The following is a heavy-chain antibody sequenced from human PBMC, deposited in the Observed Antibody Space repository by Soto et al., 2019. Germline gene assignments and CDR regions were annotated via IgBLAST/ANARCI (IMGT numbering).Heavy chain of an antibody. D-gene: IGHD3-10*01. CDR2: ISSSSSYT. V-gene: IGHV3-11*06. CDR1: EFTFSDYY. CDR3: ARRITMVRRVKEYGMDV. J-gene: IGHJ6*02. Sequence: PGGSLRLSCAASEFTFSDYYMSWIRQAPGKGLEWVSYISSSSSYTNYADSVKGRFTISRDNAKNSLYLQMNSLRAEDTAAYYCARRITMVRRVKEYGMDVWGQGTTVTVSS.